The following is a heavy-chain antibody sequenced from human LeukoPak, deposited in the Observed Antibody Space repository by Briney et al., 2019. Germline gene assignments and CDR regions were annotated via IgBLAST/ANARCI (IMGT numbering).Heavy chain of an antibody. Sequence: SETLSLTCTVSGGSISSRTYYWGWIRQPPGKGLEYIGSIYYSGSTYYNPSLKSRVTISVDTSKNQFSLKLSSVTAADTAIYYCARGVGAIPPFDWFDPWGQGTLVTVSS. CDR2: IYYSGST. CDR3: ARGVGAIPPFDWFDP. J-gene: IGHJ5*02. CDR1: GGSISSRTYY. V-gene: IGHV4-39*01. D-gene: IGHD1-26*01.